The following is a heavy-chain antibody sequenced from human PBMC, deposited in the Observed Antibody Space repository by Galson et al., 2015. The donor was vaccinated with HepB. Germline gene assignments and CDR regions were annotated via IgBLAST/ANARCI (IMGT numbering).Heavy chain of an antibody. V-gene: IGHV3-21*01. CDR1: GFTFSSYS. CDR3: VKDNPRAVAGKYYYYYYGMDV. J-gene: IGHJ6*02. Sequence: SLRLSCAASGFTFSSYSMNWVRQAPGKGLEWVSSISSSSSYIYYADSVKGRFTISRDNSKNTLYLQMSSLRAEDTAVYYCVKDNPRAVAGKYYYYYYGMDVWGQGTTVTVSS. CDR2: ISSSSSYI. D-gene: IGHD6-19*01.